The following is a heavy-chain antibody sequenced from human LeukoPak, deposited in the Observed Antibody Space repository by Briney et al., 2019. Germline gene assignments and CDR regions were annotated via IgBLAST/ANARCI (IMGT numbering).Heavy chain of an antibody. D-gene: IGHD6-6*01. Sequence: SETLSLTCTVSGGSISSSSYYWGWIRQPPGKGLEWIGIIYYSGSTYYNPSLKSRVTVSVDTSKNQFSLTLSSVTAADTGVYYCARHWREYSSSSWTYYYYGMDVWGQGTTVTVSS. J-gene: IGHJ6*02. CDR1: GGSISSSSYY. CDR3: ARHWREYSSSSWTYYYYGMDV. V-gene: IGHV4-39*01. CDR2: IYYSGST.